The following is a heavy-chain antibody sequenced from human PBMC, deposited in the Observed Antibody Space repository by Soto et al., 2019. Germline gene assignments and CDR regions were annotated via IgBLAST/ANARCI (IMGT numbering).Heavy chain of an antibody. D-gene: IGHD3-3*01. CDR1: GFTFTSLA. CDR2: ISGSGGAT. Sequence: QPXVSLRLSCAASGFTFTSLALSWVRQAPGKGLEWVSAISGSGGATYYADSVKGRFTVSRDNSRNTVYLQVDSLRVEDTAVYHCEIGEWLSTSYFNFCGKRTLVTVSS. V-gene: IGHV3-23*01. J-gene: IGHJ4*02. CDR3: EIGEWLSTSYFNF.